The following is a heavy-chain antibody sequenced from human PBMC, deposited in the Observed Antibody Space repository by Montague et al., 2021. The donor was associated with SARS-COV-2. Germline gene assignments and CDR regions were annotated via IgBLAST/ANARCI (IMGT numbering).Heavy chain of an antibody. Sequence: SETLSLTCGVFGASIRGNPWSWLRKPPGKGLEWIGDVRDTGTTNYNPSVRSRANIFVDTSKAQFSLTLTSVNAADTAVYYCARFVKTGTTSAFARWGQGTLVIVSS. CDR3: ARFVKTGTTSAFAR. V-gene: IGHV4-59*01. J-gene: IGHJ1*01. CDR1: GASIRGNP. D-gene: IGHD3-3*02. CDR2: VRDTGTT.